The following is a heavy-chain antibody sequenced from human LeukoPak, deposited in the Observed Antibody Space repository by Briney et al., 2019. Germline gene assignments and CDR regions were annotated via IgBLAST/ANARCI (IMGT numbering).Heavy chain of an antibody. CDR1: GGSISSYY. J-gene: IGHJ6*03. Sequence: PSETLSLTCTVSGGSISSYYWSWIRQPPGKGLEWIGYIYYSGSTNYNPSLKSRVTTSVDTSKNQFSLKLSSVTAADTAVYYCARMPFQLEWLSPGGSTYYYYYMDVWGKGTTVTVSS. CDR3: ARMPFQLEWLSPGGSTYYYYYMDV. CDR2: IYYSGST. V-gene: IGHV4-59*01. D-gene: IGHD3-3*01.